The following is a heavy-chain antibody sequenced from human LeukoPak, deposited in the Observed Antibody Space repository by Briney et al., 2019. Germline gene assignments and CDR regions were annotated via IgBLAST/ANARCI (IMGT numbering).Heavy chain of an antibody. CDR1: GFTVSNNY. Sequence: GGSLRLSCAPSGFTVSNNYMSWVRQAPGKGLEWVSVFYSGGRTYYADSVEGRFTMSRDNSKNTLYLQMNSLRAEDTAVYYCARGWGAFDCWGQGTLVTVSP. CDR2: FYSGGRT. J-gene: IGHJ4*02. D-gene: IGHD7-27*01. V-gene: IGHV3-53*01. CDR3: ARGWGAFDC.